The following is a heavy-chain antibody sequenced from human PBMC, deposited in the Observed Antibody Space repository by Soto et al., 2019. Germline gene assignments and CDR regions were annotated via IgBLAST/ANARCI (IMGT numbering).Heavy chain of an antibody. Sequence: QVQLQESGPGLVKPSETLSLTCTVSGGSISGGVHSWSWIRQPPGQGLEWIGHLFDSGSTYYNPSLKSRLTISVDTSKNQFSLRLSSVTAADTAVYDCAREIMPLTNDCYFDLWGRGTLVTVSS. CDR3: AREIMPLTNDCYFDL. CDR2: LFDSGST. D-gene: IGHD2-8*01. V-gene: IGHV4-30-4*01. CDR1: GGSISGGVHS. J-gene: IGHJ2*01.